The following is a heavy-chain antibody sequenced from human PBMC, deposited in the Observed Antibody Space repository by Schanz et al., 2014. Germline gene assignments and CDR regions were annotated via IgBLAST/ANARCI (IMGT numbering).Heavy chain of an antibody. Sequence: VQLVESGGGLVKPGGSLRLSCAASGFIFSDYYMAWIRQAPGKGLEWVANIKKDGSEKYYVDSVKGRFTISRDNAKNSLFLQMNSLRPEDTAVYYCARGRVLESWGQGTLVTVSS. V-gene: IGHV3-7*01. J-gene: IGHJ5*02. CDR2: IKKDGSEK. CDR3: ARGRVLES. D-gene: IGHD1-1*01. CDR1: GFIFSDYY.